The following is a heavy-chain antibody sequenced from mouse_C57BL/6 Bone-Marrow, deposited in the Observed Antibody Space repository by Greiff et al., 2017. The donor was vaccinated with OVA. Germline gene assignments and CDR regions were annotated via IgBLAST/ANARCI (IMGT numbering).Heavy chain of an antibody. Sequence: EVMLVESGAGLVKPGGSLKLSCAASGFTFSSYAMSWVRQTPEQRLEWVAYISSGGDYIYYAATVKGRFTISRDNARNTLYLQMSSLKSEDTAMYYCTRENDYYFAYWGQGTLVTVSA. J-gene: IGHJ3*01. D-gene: IGHD2-3*01. CDR2: ISSGGDYI. V-gene: IGHV5-9-1*02. CDR3: TRENDYYFAY. CDR1: GFTFSSYA.